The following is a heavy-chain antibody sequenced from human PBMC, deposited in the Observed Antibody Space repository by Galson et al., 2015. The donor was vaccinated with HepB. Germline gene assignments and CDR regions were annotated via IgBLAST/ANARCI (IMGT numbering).Heavy chain of an antibody. Sequence: SLRLSCAASGFTFSSYAMHWVRQAPGKGLEWVAVISYDGSNKYYADSVKGRFTISRDNAKNSLYLQMNSLRAEDTAVYYCARDRGDYIFDYWGQGTLVTVSS. J-gene: IGHJ4*02. CDR1: GFTFSSYA. CDR2: ISYDGSNK. D-gene: IGHD4-17*01. CDR3: ARDRGDYIFDY. V-gene: IGHV3-30-3*01.